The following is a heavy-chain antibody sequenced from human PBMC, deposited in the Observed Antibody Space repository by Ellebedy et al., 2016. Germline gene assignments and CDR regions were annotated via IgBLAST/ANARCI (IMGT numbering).Heavy chain of an antibody. Sequence: SVKVSXXASGGTFSSYAISWVRQAPGQGLEWMGGIIPIFGTANYAQKFQGRVTITADESTSTAYMELSSLRSEDTAVYYCARPGRYSSSYGDAFDIWGQGTMVTVSS. CDR3: ARPGRYSSSYGDAFDI. CDR1: GGTFSSYA. J-gene: IGHJ3*02. CDR2: IIPIFGTA. V-gene: IGHV1-69*13. D-gene: IGHD6-6*01.